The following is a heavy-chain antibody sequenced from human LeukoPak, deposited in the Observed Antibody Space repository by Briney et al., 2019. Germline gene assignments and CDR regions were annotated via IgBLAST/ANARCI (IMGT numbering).Heavy chain of an antibody. D-gene: IGHD3-10*01. CDR2: INHSGST. Sequence: SETLSLTCAVYGGSFSGYYWSWIRQPPGKGLEWMGEINHSGSTNYNPSLKRRVTISVDTSKSQFSLKLTSVTAADTAVYYCARAYYGSGNTYYFDYWGQGTLVTVSS. V-gene: IGHV4-34*01. J-gene: IGHJ4*02. CDR1: GGSFSGYY. CDR3: ARAYYGSGNTYYFDY.